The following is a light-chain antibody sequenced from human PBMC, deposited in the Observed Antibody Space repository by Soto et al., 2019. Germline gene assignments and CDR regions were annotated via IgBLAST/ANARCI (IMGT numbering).Light chain of an antibody. CDR3: CSDAGSRGV. Sequence: QSALTQPASVSGSPGQSITISCTGTSSDVGSSNLVSWYQQHPGKAPKLMIYEGSKRPSGVSNRFSGSKSGNQASLTISGLQAEDEADYYCCSDAGSRGVFGGGTKLTVL. J-gene: IGLJ2*01. CDR2: EGS. V-gene: IGLV2-23*01. CDR1: SSDVGSSNL.